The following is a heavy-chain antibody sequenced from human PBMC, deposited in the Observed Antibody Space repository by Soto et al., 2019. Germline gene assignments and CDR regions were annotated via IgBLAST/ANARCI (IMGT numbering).Heavy chain of an antibody. V-gene: IGHV4-38-2*02. Sequence: KTSETLSLTCAVSGYSISNGYSWGWIRQPPAKGLEWIGTIYHSGSTYYNPSLKSRVTISVDTSKNQFSLRLSSVTAADTAVYYCARDSGTYLYYFDYWGQGALVTVSS. J-gene: IGHJ4*02. CDR2: IYHSGST. CDR1: GYSISNGYS. D-gene: IGHD1-26*01. CDR3: ARDSGTYLYYFDY.